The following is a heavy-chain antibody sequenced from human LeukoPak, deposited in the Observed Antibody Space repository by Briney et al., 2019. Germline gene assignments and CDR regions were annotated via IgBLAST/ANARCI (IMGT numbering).Heavy chain of an antibody. V-gene: IGHV3-23*01. CDR2: ISGSGGST. CDR3: AKDRRAGSYDY. D-gene: IGHD3-10*01. Sequence: GGSLRLSCEASGFTFSTYGMSWVRQAPGKGLEWVSAISGSGGSTYYADSVKGRVTISRDNSKNTLYLQVNSLRVEDTAVYYCAKDRRAGSYDYWGQGTLVTVSS. CDR1: GFTFSTYG. J-gene: IGHJ4*02.